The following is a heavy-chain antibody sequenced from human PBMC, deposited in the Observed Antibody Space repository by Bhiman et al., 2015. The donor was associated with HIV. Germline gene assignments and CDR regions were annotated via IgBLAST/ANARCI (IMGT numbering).Heavy chain of an antibody. D-gene: IGHD6-19*01. CDR3: ARDLEAQIAVAGTCWFDP. J-gene: IGHJ5*02. V-gene: IGHV3-48*01. CDR1: GFTFGTYS. CDR2: ISSSSSTI. Sequence: EVQLVESGGGLVQPGGSLRLSCAASGFTFGTYSMNWVRQAPGKGLEWVSYISSSSSTIYYADSVKGRFTISRDNAKNSLYLQMNSLRAEDTAVYYCARDLEAQIAVAGTCWFDPWGQGTLVTVSS.